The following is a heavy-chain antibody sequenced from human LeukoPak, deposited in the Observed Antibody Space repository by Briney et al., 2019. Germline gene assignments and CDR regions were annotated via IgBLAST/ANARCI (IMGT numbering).Heavy chain of an antibody. D-gene: IGHD2-15*01. Sequence: GGSLRLSCAASGFTFSSYGMNWVRQAPGKGLEWVSYISNIGNYVYYADSMKGRSTVSRDNAKNSLYLHMGSLRADDTAVYYCARDFLAYRYFDLWGRGTLVTVSS. CDR2: ISNIGNYV. V-gene: IGHV3-21*01. CDR1: GFTFSSYG. J-gene: IGHJ2*01. CDR3: ARDFLAYRYFDL.